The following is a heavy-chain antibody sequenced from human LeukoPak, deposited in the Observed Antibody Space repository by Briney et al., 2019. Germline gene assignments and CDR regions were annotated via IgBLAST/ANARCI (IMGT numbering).Heavy chain of an antibody. Sequence: SETLSLTCTVSGGSISSYYWSWIRQPPGKGLEWIGYIYYSGSTNYNPSLKSRVTISVDTSKNQFSLKLSSVTAADTAVYYCARSYAAPFSFDYLGRGTLVTVSS. CDR3: ARSYAAPFSFDY. V-gene: IGHV4-59*08. CDR2: IYYSGST. CDR1: GGSISSYY. J-gene: IGHJ4*02. D-gene: IGHD4-17*01.